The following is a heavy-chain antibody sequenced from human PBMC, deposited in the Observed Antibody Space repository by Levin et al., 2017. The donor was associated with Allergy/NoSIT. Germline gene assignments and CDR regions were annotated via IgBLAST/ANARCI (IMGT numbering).Heavy chain of an antibody. J-gene: IGHJ4*02. D-gene: IGHD3-22*01. CDR1: RYIFSDYF. Sequence: ASVKVSCKASRYIFSDYFIHWVRQAPGQGLEWMGWINPHSGDTKYAQEFQGRVTMTRDTSISTAYMELTRLTSDDTAVYYCARDLYHDDSVVGYWGQGTLVNVCS. CDR2: INPHSGDT. CDR3: ARDLYHDDSVVGY. V-gene: IGHV1-2*02.